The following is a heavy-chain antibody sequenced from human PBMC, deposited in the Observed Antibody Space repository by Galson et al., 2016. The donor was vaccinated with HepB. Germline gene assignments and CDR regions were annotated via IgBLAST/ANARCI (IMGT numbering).Heavy chain of an antibody. CDR1: GLTVNNNY. CDR3: ARDTAGSSSSPGWYYFDH. V-gene: IGHV3-53*01. Sequence: SLRLSCAASGLTVNNNYMTWVRQAPGKGLEWVSVIYTGGNTYYADSVKGRFTISRDKSKNTLYLQLNSLRAEDTAVYYCARDTAGSSSSPGWYYFDHWGQGTLVTVSS. D-gene: IGHD6-6*01. CDR2: IYTGGNT. J-gene: IGHJ4*02.